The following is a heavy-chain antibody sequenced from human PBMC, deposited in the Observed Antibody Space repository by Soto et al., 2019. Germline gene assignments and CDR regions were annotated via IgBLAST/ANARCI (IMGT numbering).Heavy chain of an antibody. J-gene: IGHJ4*02. V-gene: IGHV1-18*01. CDR2: ISAYNGNT. D-gene: IGHD7-27*01. CDR3: ACGETVVDY. Sequence: QVQLVQSGAEVKKPGASVKVSCKASGYTFTSYGITWVRQAPGQGLEWMGWISAYNGNTNYAQKLHGRVTMTTDTATSTADMEPKSLRSDDTAAYYCACGETVVDYWGQGNLVTVSS. CDR1: GYTFTSYG.